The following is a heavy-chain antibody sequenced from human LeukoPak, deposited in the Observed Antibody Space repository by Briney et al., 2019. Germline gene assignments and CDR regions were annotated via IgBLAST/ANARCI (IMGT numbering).Heavy chain of an antibody. CDR3: AKDPSEGYYYDSSGYYDY. V-gene: IGHV3-30*18. D-gene: IGHD3-22*01. CDR1: GFTFSSYG. Sequence: WRSLRLSCAASGFTFSSYGMHWVRQAPGKGLEWVSVISYDGSNKYYADSVKGRFTISRDNSKNTLYLQMNSLRAEDTAVYYCAKDPSEGYYYDSSGYYDYWGQGTLVTVSS. CDR2: ISYDGSNK. J-gene: IGHJ4*02.